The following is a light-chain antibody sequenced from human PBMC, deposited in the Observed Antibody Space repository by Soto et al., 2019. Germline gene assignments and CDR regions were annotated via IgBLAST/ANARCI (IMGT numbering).Light chain of an antibody. CDR1: SSNIGAGYD. J-gene: IGLJ3*02. CDR2: GNS. CDR3: QSYDSSLSGFRGV. Sequence: QSVLTQPPSVSGAPGQRVTISCTGSSSNIGAGYDVHWYQQLPGTAPKLLIYGNSNRPSGVPDRFSGSKSGTSASLAITGLQAEDEADYYCQSYDSSLSGFRGVFGGGTKVTVL. V-gene: IGLV1-40*01.